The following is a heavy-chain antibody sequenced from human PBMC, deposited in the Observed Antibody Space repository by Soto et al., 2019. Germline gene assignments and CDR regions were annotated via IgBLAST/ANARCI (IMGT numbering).Heavy chain of an antibody. CDR2: IYYSGST. Sequence: QVQLQESGPGLVKPSQTLSLTCTVSGGSISSGGYYWSWIRQHPGKGLEWIGYIYYSGSTYYNPSLKSRVTISVDTSKNQFSLKLSSVTAADTAVYYCARSAGLSGPYYYGMDVWGQGTTVTVSS. CDR1: GGSISSGGYY. J-gene: IGHJ6*02. CDR3: ARSAGLSGPYYYGMDV. V-gene: IGHV4-31*03. D-gene: IGHD3-9*01.